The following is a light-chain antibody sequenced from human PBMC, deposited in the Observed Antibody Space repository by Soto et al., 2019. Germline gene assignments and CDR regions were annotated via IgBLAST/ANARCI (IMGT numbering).Light chain of an antibody. CDR2: KAS. CDR1: QSINNW. CDR3: QQYESFPRT. J-gene: IGKJ1*01. V-gene: IGKV1-5*03. Sequence: DIQMTQSPSTLSASVGDRVTITCRASQSINNWLAWYQQKPGKAPKLFIFKASTLESGVPSRFSGSVSGTEFTLSISSLPNDDVATYFCQQYESFPRTFGQGTKVEIK.